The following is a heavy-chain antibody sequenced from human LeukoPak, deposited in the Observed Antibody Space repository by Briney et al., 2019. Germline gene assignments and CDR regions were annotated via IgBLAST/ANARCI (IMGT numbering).Heavy chain of an antibody. Sequence: KPSETLSLTCTVSGGSISSSTYYWGWIRQPPGQGLEWIGSIFYSGTTYYNPSLRSRVTISVDTSKNQFALKLSSVTAADTAVYYCARHFRQLEAINYWGQGTLVTVSS. D-gene: IGHD6-6*01. CDR3: ARHFRQLEAINY. CDR1: GGSISSSTYY. CDR2: IFYSGTT. V-gene: IGHV4-39*01. J-gene: IGHJ4*02.